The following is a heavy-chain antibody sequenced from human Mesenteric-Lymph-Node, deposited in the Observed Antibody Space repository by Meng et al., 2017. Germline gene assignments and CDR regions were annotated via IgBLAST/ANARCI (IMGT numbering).Heavy chain of an antibody. D-gene: IGHD3-10*01. CDR3: ARFYGSGTFEVHDY. J-gene: IGHJ4*02. CDR2: INHSGST. V-gene: IGHV4-34*01. CDR1: GGSFSGYY. Sequence: SETLSLTCAVYGGSFSGYYWSWIRQPPGKGLEWIGEINHSGSTNYNPSLKSRVTISVDTSKNQVSLRLTSVTAADTAVYYCARFYGSGTFEVHDYWGQGTLVTVSS.